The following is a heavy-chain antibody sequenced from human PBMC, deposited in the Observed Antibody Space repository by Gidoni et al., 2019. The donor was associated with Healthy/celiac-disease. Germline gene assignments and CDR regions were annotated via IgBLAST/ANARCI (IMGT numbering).Heavy chain of an antibody. Sequence: EVQLVESGGGLVQPGGSLRLSCAASGFPFSSYLMHWVRQAPGKGLVWVSRINSDGSSTSYADSVKGRFTISRDNAKNTLYLQMNSLRAEDTAVYYCARGFRSSSWLSGYWGQGTLVTVSS. CDR1: GFPFSSYL. CDR3: ARGFRSSSWLSGY. V-gene: IGHV3-74*01. CDR2: INSDGSST. D-gene: IGHD6-13*01. J-gene: IGHJ4*02.